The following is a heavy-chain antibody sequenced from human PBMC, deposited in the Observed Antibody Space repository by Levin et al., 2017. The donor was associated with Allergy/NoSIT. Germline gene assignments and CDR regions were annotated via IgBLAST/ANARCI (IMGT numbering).Heavy chain of an antibody. CDR3: AKVGSITIFGVDASLDY. J-gene: IGHJ4*02. V-gene: IGHV3-30*18. D-gene: IGHD3-3*01. CDR2: ISYDGSNK. CDR1: GFTFSSYG. Sequence: PGGSLRLSCAASGFTFSSYGMHWVRQAPGKGLEWVAVISYDGSNKYYADSVKGRFTISRDNSKNTLYLQMNSLRAEDTAVYYCAKVGSITIFGVDASLDYWGQGTLVTVSS.